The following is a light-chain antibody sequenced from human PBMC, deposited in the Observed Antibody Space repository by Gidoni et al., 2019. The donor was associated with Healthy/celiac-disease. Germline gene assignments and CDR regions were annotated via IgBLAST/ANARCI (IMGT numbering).Light chain of an antibody. CDR1: QSVLYRANNQNY. J-gene: IGKJ5*01. Sequence: DVVMTQSPDSLAVSLGEGDTINCKSSQSVLYRANNQNYLAWYQQKPGQPPKLLIYWASTRESGVPDRFSCSGSGTDFTLTISSLQAEDVAVYYCQQYYCPPLTFGQGTRLEIK. CDR3: QQYYCPPLT. CDR2: WAS. V-gene: IGKV4-1*01.